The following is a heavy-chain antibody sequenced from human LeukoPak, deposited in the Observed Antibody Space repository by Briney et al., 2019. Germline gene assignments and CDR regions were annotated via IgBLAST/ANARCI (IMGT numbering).Heavy chain of an antibody. D-gene: IGHD3-9*01. V-gene: IGHV3-30*18. Sequence: GGSLRLSCAASGFTFSSYGMQWVRQAPGKGPEWVAVISYDGSNKYYADSVKGRFTISRDNAKNTLYLQMNNLRAEDTAVYYCAKEILTGYYLDYWGQGTLVTVSS. CDR1: GFTFSSYG. CDR3: AKEILTGYYLDY. CDR2: ISYDGSNK. J-gene: IGHJ4*02.